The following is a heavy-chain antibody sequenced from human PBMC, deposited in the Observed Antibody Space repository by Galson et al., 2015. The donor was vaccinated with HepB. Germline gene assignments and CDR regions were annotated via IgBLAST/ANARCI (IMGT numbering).Heavy chain of an antibody. J-gene: IGHJ4*02. V-gene: IGHV3-21*01. Sequence: SLRLSCAASGFTFSSYSMNWVRQAPGKGLEWVSSISSSSSYIYYADSVKGRFTISRDNAKNSLYLQMNSLRAEDTAVYYCARDFEYYDFWSGHKYFDYWGQGTLVTVSS. CDR1: GFTFSSYS. D-gene: IGHD3-3*01. CDR3: ARDFEYYDFWSGHKYFDY. CDR2: ISSSSSYI.